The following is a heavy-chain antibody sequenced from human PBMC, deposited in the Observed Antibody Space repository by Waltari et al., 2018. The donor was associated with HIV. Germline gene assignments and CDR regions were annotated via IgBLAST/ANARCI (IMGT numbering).Heavy chain of an antibody. CDR2: INHSGST. V-gene: IGHV4-34*01. CDR1: GGSFSGYY. Sequence: QVQLQQWGAGLLKPSETLSLTCAVYGGSFSGYYWSWIRQPPGKGLEWIGEINHSGSTNYNPSLKSRVTISVDTSKNQFSLKLSSVTAADTAVYYCARKGEDDYGGNPLMYYFDYWGQGTLVTVSS. J-gene: IGHJ4*02. CDR3: ARKGEDDYGGNPLMYYFDY. D-gene: IGHD4-17*01.